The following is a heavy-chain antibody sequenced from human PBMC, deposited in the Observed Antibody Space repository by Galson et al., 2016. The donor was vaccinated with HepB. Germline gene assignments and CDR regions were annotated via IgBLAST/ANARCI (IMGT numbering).Heavy chain of an antibody. D-gene: IGHD6-13*01. CDR3: ARGGRRVAAGDSHYYYYMDV. CDR2: INPDSGVT. V-gene: IGHV1-2*02. J-gene: IGHJ6*03. CDR1: GYTFTAYF. Sequence: SVKVSCKASGYTFTAYFMHWVRQAPGQGLEWMGWINPDSGVTKYAQTFQGTVTMTKDTSISTAYMELTRLTSDDTAVYYCARGGRRVAAGDSHYYYYMDVWGKGTTVTVSS.